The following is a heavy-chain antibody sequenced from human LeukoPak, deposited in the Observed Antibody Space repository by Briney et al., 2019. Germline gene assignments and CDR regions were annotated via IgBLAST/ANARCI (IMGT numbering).Heavy chain of an antibody. Sequence: GGSLRLSCAASGFTFSDYSMNWVRQAPGKGLEWVSYIISSGSTTSYADSVKGRFTISRDNAKNSLYLQMNSLRDEDTAVYYCVRDRFYSFDYWGQGTLVTVSS. CDR2: IISSGSTT. J-gene: IGHJ4*02. V-gene: IGHV3-48*02. CDR1: GFTFSDYS. CDR3: VRDRFYSFDY.